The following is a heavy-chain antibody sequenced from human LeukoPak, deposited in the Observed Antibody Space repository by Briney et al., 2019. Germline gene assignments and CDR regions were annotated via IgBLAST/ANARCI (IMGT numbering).Heavy chain of an antibody. V-gene: IGHV3-30*18. CDR3: AKDGVLLWFGELSHWFAP. D-gene: IGHD3-10*01. CDR2: ISYDGSNK. Sequence: PGRSLRLSCAASGFTFSSYGMHWVRQAPGKGLEWVAVISYDGSNKYYADSVKGRFTISRDNSKNTLYPQMNSLRAEDTAVYYCAKDGVLLWFGELSHWFAPWGQGTLVTVSS. J-gene: IGHJ5*02. CDR1: GFTFSSYG.